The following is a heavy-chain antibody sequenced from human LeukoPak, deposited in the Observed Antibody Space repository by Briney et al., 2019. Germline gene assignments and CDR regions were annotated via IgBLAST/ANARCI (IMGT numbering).Heavy chain of an antibody. D-gene: IGHD4-17*01. CDR1: GGSISSGDYY. CDR2: IYYSGST. Sequence: SQTLSLTCTVSGGSISSGDYYWSWIRQPPGKVLEWIGYIYYSGSTYYNPSLKSRVTISVDTSKNQFSLKLSSVTAADTAVYYCAREPLGTVKGAFDYWGQGTLVTVSS. V-gene: IGHV4-30-4*08. CDR3: AREPLGTVKGAFDY. J-gene: IGHJ4*02.